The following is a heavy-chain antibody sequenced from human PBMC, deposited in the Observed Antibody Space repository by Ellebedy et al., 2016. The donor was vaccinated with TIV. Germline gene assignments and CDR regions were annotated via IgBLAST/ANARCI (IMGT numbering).Heavy chain of an antibody. CDR1: AFSFSCYG. Sequence: PGGSLRLSCAASAFSFSCYGMHWVPQAPGKGLEWVAVISYDGSNKYYADSVKGRFTISRDNSKNTLYLQMNSLRAEDTAVYYCAKGPPMYFDYWGQGTLVTVSS. D-gene: IGHD2-2*01. CDR2: ISYDGSNK. V-gene: IGHV3-30*18. CDR3: AKGPPMYFDY. J-gene: IGHJ4*02.